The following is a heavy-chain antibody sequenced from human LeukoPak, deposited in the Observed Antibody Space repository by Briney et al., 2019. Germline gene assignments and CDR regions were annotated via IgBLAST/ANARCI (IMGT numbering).Heavy chain of an antibody. D-gene: IGHD2-2*01. J-gene: IGHJ5*02. CDR1: GGSISSSSYY. Sequence: SETLSLTCTVSGGSISSSSYYWGWILQPPVKGLEWIGSIYYIGSTYYNPSLKSRVTISLDTAKNQFTLKLSSVTAADTAVYYSARAGYCSSTSCYVVVGSNNWFAPWGQGTLVTVSS. CDR3: ARAGYCSSTSCYVVVGSNNWFAP. CDR2: IYYIGST. V-gene: IGHV4-39*06.